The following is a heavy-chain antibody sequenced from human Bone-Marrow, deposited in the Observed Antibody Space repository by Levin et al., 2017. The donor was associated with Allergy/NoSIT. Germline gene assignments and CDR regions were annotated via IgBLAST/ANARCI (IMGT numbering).Heavy chain of an antibody. V-gene: IGHV4-39*07. J-gene: IGHJ4*02. CDR1: GGSISSRNYY. D-gene: IGHD3-16*02. CDR2: INYSGST. CDR3: ARDSLGKISLYRIDY. Sequence: SQTLSLTCTVSGGSISSRNYYWVWIRQTPEKGLEWIGSINYSGSTYHNPSLKSRLTISVDTSKNQFSLKLSSVTAADTAVYYCARDSLGKISLYRIDYWGQGTLVTVSS.